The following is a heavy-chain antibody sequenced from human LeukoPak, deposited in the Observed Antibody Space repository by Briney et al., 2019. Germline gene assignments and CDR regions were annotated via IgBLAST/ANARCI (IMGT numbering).Heavy chain of an antibody. D-gene: IGHD2-15*01. J-gene: IGHJ5*02. Sequence: GESLKISCKGSGYSINNYWIGWVRQLPGKGLEWMGIIYPADSDIRYSPSFQGQVTISADKSISTAYLQWSSLKASDTAMYYCARQEYCSGGSCYTWFDPWGQGTLVTVSS. V-gene: IGHV5-51*01. CDR1: GYSINNYW. CDR3: ARQEYCSGGSCYTWFDP. CDR2: IYPADSDI.